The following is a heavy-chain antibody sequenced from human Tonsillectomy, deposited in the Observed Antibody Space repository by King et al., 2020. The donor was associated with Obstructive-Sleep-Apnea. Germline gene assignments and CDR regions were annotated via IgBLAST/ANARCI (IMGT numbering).Heavy chain of an antibody. V-gene: IGHV3-9*01. CDR2: ITWNSGGK. J-gene: IGHJ4*02. Sequence: VQLVESGGGLVQPGRSLRLSCAASGFTFYEYAMHWVRQAPGKGLEWVAVITWNSGGKYYADNVKGRFTITRDNATNSLYLHMNSLRADDTALYSFAKGFGRLISVGDYWGQGTLVTVSS. CDR3: AKGFGRLISVGDY. CDR1: GFTFYEYA. D-gene: IGHD3-10*01.